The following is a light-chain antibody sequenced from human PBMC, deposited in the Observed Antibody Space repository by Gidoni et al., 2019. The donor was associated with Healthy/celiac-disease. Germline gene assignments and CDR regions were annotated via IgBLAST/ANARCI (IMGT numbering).Light chain of an antibody. CDR1: QSVSRSY. Sequence: IVLTQPPGTLPLSPGESATLSCRASQSVSRSYLAGYQQKPGQAPRLLIEGASSRATGIPDRFSGSVSGTDFTLTISRLEPEDFAVYYCQQYGSSLFTFGPXTKVDIK. CDR2: GAS. CDR3: QQYGSSLFT. V-gene: IGKV3-20*01. J-gene: IGKJ3*01.